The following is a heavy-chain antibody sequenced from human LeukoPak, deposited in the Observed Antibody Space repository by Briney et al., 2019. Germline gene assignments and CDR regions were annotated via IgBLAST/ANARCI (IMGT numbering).Heavy chain of an antibody. D-gene: IGHD3-22*01. CDR3: AKVPPKRITMIVVVTQPDY. V-gene: IGHV3-23*01. CDR1: GFTFSNHG. J-gene: IGHJ4*02. Sequence: PGGTLRLSCAASGFTFSNHGMNWVRQAPGKGLEWLSGVSPPGGGTYYADSVKGRFTISRDDSKNTLSLQMNSLRVEDTAVYYCAKVPPKRITMIVVVTQPDYWGQGTLVTVSS. CDR2: VSPPGGGT.